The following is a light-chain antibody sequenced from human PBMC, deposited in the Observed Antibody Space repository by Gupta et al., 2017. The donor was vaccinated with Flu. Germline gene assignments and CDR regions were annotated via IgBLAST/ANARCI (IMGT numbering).Light chain of an antibody. J-gene: IGLJ2*01. V-gene: IGLV1-44*01. CDR3: AAWDASLNGVV. CDR2: NND. Sequence: SSSNIGSKTVNWYQQLPGTAPKLLIYNNDHRPSGVPDRFSGSKSGTSASLAISGLQSEDEADYYCAAWDASLNGVVFGGGTNLTVL. CDR1: SSNIGSKT.